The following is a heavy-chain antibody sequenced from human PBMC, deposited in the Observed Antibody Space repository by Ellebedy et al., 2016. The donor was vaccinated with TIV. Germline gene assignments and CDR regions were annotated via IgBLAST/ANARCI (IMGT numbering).Heavy chain of an antibody. CDR1: GFTFSSYD. V-gene: IGHV3-21*01. D-gene: IGHD3-22*01. CDR3: ARVNYYDMLWEGEASDAFDI. Sequence: GESLKISCAASGFTFSSYDMHWVRQAPGKGLEWVSSISSSSSYIYYADSVKGRFTISRDNAKNSLYLQMNSLRAEDTAVYYCARVNYYDMLWEGEASDAFDIWGQGTMVTISS. J-gene: IGHJ3*02. CDR2: ISSSSSYI.